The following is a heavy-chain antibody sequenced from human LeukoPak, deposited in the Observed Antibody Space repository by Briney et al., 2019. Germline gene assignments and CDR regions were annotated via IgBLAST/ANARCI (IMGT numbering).Heavy chain of an antibody. V-gene: IGHV3-9*03. CDR3: AKGKNWGAAGEGLLIDC. J-gene: IGHJ4*02. D-gene: IGHD6-13*01. Sequence: GGSLRLSCAASGFTFDDYAMHWVRQAPGEGLEWVSGISWNSGSIGYADSVKGRFTISRDNAKNSLYLQMNSLRAEDMALYYCAKGKNWGAAGEGLLIDCWGEGTLVTVSS. CDR1: GFTFDDYA. CDR2: ISWNSGSI.